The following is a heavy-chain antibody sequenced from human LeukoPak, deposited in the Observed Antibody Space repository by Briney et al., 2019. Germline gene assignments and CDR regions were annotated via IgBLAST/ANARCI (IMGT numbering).Heavy chain of an antibody. D-gene: IGHD6-19*01. J-gene: IGHJ4*02. CDR3: AIRRRSGWPFDF. V-gene: IGHV1-2*02. CDR1: GYTFTDYY. CDR2: VSPSSGGT. Sequence: ASVKVSCKASGYTFTDYYIHWVRQAPGQGLEWMGWVSPSSGGTLYAQELQGRVTLTRDTSISTAYMELSSLRSDDTAVYFCAIRRRSGWPFDFWGQGSLVTVSS.